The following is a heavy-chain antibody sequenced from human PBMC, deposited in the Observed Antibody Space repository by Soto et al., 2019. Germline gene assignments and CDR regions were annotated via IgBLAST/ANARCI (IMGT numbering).Heavy chain of an antibody. V-gene: IGHV1-8*01. CDR2: MNPNSGNT. Sequence: QVQLVQSGAEVKKPGASVKVSCKASGYTFTSYDINWVRQATGQGLEWMGWMNPNSGNTGYAQKFQGRVTITRNTSISTAYRGLSSLRAENTAVYYWAGRGYSSSSDYYYYDGMDVWGKGTTVTVSS. CDR3: AGRGYSSSSDYYYYDGMDV. CDR1: GYTFTSYD. D-gene: IGHD6-13*01. J-gene: IGHJ6*04.